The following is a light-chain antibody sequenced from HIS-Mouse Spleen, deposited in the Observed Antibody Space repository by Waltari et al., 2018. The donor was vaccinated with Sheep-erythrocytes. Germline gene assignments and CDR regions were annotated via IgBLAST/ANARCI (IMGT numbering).Light chain of an antibody. V-gene: IGLV1-40*01. CDR1: SSNIGAGYD. J-gene: IGLJ3*02. Sequence: QSVLTQPPSVSGAPGQRVTISCTGSSSNIGAGYDVHWYQQLSGTAPKLLIYGNSNRPSGVPDRFSGSKSGTSASLAISGLRSEDEADYYCAAWDDSLSGNWVFGGGTKLTVL. CDR2: GNS. CDR3: AAWDDSLSGNWV.